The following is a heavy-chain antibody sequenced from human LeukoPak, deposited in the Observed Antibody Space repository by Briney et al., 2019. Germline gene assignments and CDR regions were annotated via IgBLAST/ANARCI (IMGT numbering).Heavy chain of an antibody. CDR2: IIPIFGTA. V-gene: IGHV1-69*13. CDR3: ARATDYIWGSYDY. D-gene: IGHD3-16*01. Sequence: WASVKVSCKASGGTFSSYAISWVRQAPGQGLEWMGGIIPIFGTANYAQKFQGRVTITADESTSTAYMELSSLRSEDTAVYYCARATDYIWGSYDYWGQGTLVTVSS. J-gene: IGHJ4*02. CDR1: GGTFSSYA.